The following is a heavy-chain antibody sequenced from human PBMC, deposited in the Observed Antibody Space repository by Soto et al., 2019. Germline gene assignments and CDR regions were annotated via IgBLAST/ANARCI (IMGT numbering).Heavy chain of an antibody. CDR1: GFTFTDHA. CDR2: TSNNGDRT. J-gene: IGHJ4*02. Sequence: PGGSLRLSCAVSGFTFTDHAMTWVRQAPGKGLEWVSTTSNNGDRTFYADSVKGRFTVSTDRTNNTLYLQMNSLRADDTAVYLCARAPRYSNGGDFDSGGQGALVAVSS. V-gene: IGHV3-23*01. CDR3: ARAPRYSNGGDFDS. D-gene: IGHD6-19*01.